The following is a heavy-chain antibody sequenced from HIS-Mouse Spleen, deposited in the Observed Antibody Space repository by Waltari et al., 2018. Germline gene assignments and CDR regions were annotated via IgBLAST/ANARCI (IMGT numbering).Heavy chain of an antibody. V-gene: IGHV4-34*01. CDR2: INHSGST. CDR1: GGSFSGYY. D-gene: IGHD3-22*01. J-gene: IGHJ6*02. CDR3: ANYYDSSGYYYYYGMDV. Sequence: QVQLQQWGAGLLKPSETLSLTCAVYGGSFSGYYWSWIRQPPGKGLEWIGEINHSGSTNSNPSLKGRVTISVDTSKNQFSLKLSSVTAADTAVYYCANYYDSSGYYYYYGMDVWGQGTTVTVSS.